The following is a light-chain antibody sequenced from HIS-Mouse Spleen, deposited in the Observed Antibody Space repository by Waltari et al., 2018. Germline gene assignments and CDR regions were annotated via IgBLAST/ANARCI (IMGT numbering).Light chain of an antibody. CDR1: SSDVGGYHS. V-gene: IGLV2-14*03. CDR3: SSYTSSSFNVV. CDR2: DVC. Sequence: QSALTQPASVSGSPGQSITISCTGTSSDVGGYHSVSWYQQHPGKAPKLMIYDVCNRPSGVSNRFSGSKSGNTASLTISGLQAEDEADYYCSSYTSSSFNVVFGGGTKLTVL. J-gene: IGLJ2*01.